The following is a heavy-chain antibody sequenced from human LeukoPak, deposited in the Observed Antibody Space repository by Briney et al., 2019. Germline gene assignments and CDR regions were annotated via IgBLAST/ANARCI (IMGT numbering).Heavy chain of an antibody. V-gene: IGHV4-59*12. CDR1: GGSISSFY. D-gene: IGHD1-26*01. CDR3: ARDREVGATGYYFDY. J-gene: IGHJ4*02. CDR2: IYYTGST. Sequence: PSETLSLTCTVSGGSISSFYWSWIRQPPGKGLEWIGYIYYTGSTTYNSSLKSRVTISLDTSKNHFSLRLSSVTAADTAVYYCARDREVGATGYYFDYWGQGTLVTVSS.